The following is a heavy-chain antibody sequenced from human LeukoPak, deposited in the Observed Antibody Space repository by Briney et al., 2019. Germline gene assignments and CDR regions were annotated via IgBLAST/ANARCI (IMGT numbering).Heavy chain of an antibody. D-gene: IGHD3-22*01. J-gene: IGHJ4*02. V-gene: IGHV3-30-3*01. CDR3: AREGGITMIVVAALDY. CDR1: GFTFSSYA. Sequence: GGSLRLSCAASGFTFSSYATHWVRQAPGKGLEWVAVISYDGSNKYYADSVKGRFTISRDNSKNTLYLQMNSLRAEDTAVYYCAREGGITMIVVAALDYWGQGTLVTVSS. CDR2: ISYDGSNK.